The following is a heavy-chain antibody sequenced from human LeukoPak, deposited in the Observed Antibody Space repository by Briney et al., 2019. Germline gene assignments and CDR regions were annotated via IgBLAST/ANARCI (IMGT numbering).Heavy chain of an antibody. CDR1: GFTFSDYY. CDR2: ISSSSSYT. D-gene: IGHD5-12*01. CDR3: ARVGYSGYDYDY. Sequence: GGSLRLSCAASGFTFSDYYMSWIRQAPGKGLGWVSYISSSSSYTNYADSVKGRFTISRDNAKNSLYLQMNSLRAEDTAVYYCARVGYSGYDYDYWGQGTLVTVSS. V-gene: IGHV3-11*05. J-gene: IGHJ4*02.